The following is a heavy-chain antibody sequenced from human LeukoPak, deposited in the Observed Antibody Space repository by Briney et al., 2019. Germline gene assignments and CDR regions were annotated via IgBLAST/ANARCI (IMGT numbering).Heavy chain of an antibody. D-gene: IGHD1-26*01. CDR1: GGSISSYY. Sequence: SETLSLTCTVPGGSISSYYWSWIRQPPGKGLEWIGYIYYSGSTYYNASLQSRVTISIDTSKNQFSLRLNSVTAADTAMYYCAKSGGYGLIDYWGQGTLVTVSS. J-gene: IGHJ4*02. V-gene: IGHV4-59*04. CDR3: AKSGGYGLIDY. CDR2: IYYSGST.